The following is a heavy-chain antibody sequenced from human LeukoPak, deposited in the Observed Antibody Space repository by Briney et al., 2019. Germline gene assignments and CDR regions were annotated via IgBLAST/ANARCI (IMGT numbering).Heavy chain of an antibody. CDR3: ARGTGSLDY. Sequence: SQTLSLTCAISGDSVSSKSASWNWIRQSPSRGLEWLGRAYSRSKWFNDYAVSVKSRISINPDTSKNQFSLHLTSVTPDDTAVYFCARGTGSLDYWGQGTLVTVSS. CDR1: GDSVSSKSAS. J-gene: IGHJ4*02. D-gene: IGHD1-26*01. V-gene: IGHV6-1*01. CDR2: AYSRSKWFN.